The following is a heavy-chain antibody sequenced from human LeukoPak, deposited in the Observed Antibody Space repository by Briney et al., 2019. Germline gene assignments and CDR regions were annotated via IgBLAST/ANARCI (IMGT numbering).Heavy chain of an antibody. V-gene: IGHV5-51*01. CDR2: IYPGDSDT. Sequence: PGESLKISCKGSGYIFTNYWIGWVRQLPGEGLEWMGIIYPGDSDTRYSPSFQGQVTISADKSISTAYLQWSGLKASDTAMYYCARQYSTVTHHIDYWGQGTLVTVSS. CDR1: GYIFTNYW. J-gene: IGHJ4*02. D-gene: IGHD4-17*01. CDR3: ARQYSTVTHHIDY.